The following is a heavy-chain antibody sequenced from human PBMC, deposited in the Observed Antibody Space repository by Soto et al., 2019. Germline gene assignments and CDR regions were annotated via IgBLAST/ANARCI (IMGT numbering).Heavy chain of an antibody. J-gene: IGHJ4*02. D-gene: IGHD2-21*01. V-gene: IGHV1-69*13. CDR2: IIPIFGTP. CDR1: GVTFSRQD. CDR3: ATNEGGDNNSFDY. Sequence: SVKVSCKASGVTFSRQDMRWVRQAPGQGLEWIGGIIPIFGTPQYAEKFPDRNTITADESTITAYMELSSLTSADTAAHYCATNEGGDNNSFDYWGQGTLVTGSS.